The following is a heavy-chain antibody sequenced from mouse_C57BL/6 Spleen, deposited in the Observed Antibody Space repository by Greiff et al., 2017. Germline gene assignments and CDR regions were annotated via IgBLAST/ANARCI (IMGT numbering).Heavy chain of an antibody. CDR3: ARFVYYDYLYYYAMDY. V-gene: IGHV1-19*01. CDR1: GYTFTDYY. CDR2: INPYNGGT. Sequence: EVQGVESGPVLVKPGASVKMSCKASGYTFTDYYMNWVKQSHGKSLEWIGVINPYNGGTSYNQKFKGKATLTVDKSSSTAYMELNSLTSEDSAVYYCARFVYYDYLYYYAMDYWGQGTSVTVSS. D-gene: IGHD2-4*01. J-gene: IGHJ4*01.